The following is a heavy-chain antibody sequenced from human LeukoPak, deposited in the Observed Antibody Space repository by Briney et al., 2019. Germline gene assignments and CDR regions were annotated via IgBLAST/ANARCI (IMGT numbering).Heavy chain of an antibody. J-gene: IGHJ4*02. Sequence: SGTLSLTCTVSGGSISSYYWSWIRQPPGKGLEWIGYISYSGSTNYNPSLKSRVTISVDTSRNQFSLKLSSVTAADTAVYYCARGRLGGSGSYYNVLDYWGQGTLVTVSS. V-gene: IGHV4-59*01. CDR2: ISYSGST. CDR1: GGSISSYY. D-gene: IGHD3-10*01. CDR3: ARGRLGGSGSYYNVLDY.